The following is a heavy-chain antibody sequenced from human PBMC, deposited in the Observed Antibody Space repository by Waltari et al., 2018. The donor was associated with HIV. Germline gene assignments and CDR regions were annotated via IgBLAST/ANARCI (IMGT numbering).Heavy chain of an antibody. CDR1: GLTFSNYR. CDR3: ARVYSSTSGRALDY. Sequence: EVQLVESGGGLVQPGESLRLSCATSGLTFSNYRMSWVRQAPGKGLEWVANIKQDGGEKYYVDRVKGRFTMSRDNAKNSLYLQMNSLRAEDTAVYYCARVYSSTSGRALDYWGRGTLVTVSS. J-gene: IGHJ4*02. D-gene: IGHD2-2*01. CDR2: IKQDGGEK. V-gene: IGHV3-7*01.